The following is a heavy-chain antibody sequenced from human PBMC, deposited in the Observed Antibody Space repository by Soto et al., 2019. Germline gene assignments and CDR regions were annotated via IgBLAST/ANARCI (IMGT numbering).Heavy chain of an antibody. Sequence: GGSLRLSCAASGFTFSNFGMHWVRQAPGKGLEWVAVIWYDGSNIHYADSVKGRFTISRDNSKNKLYLQKNSLRVDYIALYYCARGRYDYNNYYLYYWGQGTLVTVSS. CDR3: ARGRYDYNNYYLYY. J-gene: IGHJ4*02. CDR1: GFTFSNFG. CDR2: IWYDGSNI. V-gene: IGHV3-33*01. D-gene: IGHD4-4*01.